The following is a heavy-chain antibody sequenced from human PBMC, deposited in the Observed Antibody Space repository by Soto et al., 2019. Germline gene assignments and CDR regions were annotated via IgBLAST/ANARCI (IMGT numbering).Heavy chain of an antibody. J-gene: IGHJ3*02. CDR2: INPNSGGA. Sequence: ASVKVSCKASGYTFTDYYIHWVRQAPGQGLECMGWINPNSGGADYAQKFQGRVTVTRDTSISTAYMELTRLRSDDTAVYYCARDNVGAMSSFDIWGPGIMVTVS. D-gene: IGHD1-26*01. CDR3: ARDNVGAMSSFDI. V-gene: IGHV1-2*02. CDR1: GYTFTDYY.